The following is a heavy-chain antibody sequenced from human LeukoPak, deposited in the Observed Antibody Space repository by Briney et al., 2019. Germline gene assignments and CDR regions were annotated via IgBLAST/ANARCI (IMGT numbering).Heavy chain of an antibody. CDR3: TTDRYYYDSSTDF. D-gene: IGHD3-22*01. V-gene: IGHV3-15*01. CDR1: GFTFSNAW. J-gene: IGHJ4*02. Sequence: GGSLRLSCAASGFTFSNAWMSWVRQAPGKGLEGGGRIKSKTDGGTTDYAAPVKGRFTISRDDSKNTLYMQMNSLKSEDTAVYYCTTDRYYYDSSTDFWGQGTLVTVSS. CDR2: IKSKTDGGTT.